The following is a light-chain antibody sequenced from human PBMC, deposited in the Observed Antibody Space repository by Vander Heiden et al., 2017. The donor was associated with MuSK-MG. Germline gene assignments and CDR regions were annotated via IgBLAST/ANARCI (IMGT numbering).Light chain of an antibody. V-gene: IGLV2-11*01. J-gene: IGLJ3*02. CDR1: SSDVGGYNY. Sequence: QSALTQPRSVSGSPGQSVTISCTGTSSDVGGYNYASWYQQHPGKAPKLMIYDVSKRPSGVPDRFSGSKSGNTASLTISGLQAEDEADYYCCSYAGSYLWVFGGGTKLTVL. CDR3: CSYAGSYLWV. CDR2: DVS.